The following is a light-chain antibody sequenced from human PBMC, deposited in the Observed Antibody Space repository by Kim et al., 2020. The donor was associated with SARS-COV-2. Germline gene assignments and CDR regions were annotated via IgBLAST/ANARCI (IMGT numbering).Light chain of an antibody. CDR2: AAS. CDR1: QGISSY. J-gene: IGKJ4*01. V-gene: IGKV1-9*01. Sequence: DIKLTQSPSFLSASVGDRVAITCRDSQGISSYLAWYQQKPGKAPKLLIYAASTLQSGVPSRFSGSGSGTEFTLTISSLQPEDFATYYCQQHNSYPRLTFGGGTKVDIK. CDR3: QQHNSYPRLT.